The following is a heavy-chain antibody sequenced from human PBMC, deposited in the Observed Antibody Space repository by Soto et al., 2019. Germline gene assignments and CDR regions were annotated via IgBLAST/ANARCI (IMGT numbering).Heavy chain of an antibody. CDR3: ATHIVVVEGDPDDH. D-gene: IGHD2-15*01. Sequence: GGSLRLSCAASGITFSDYWMSWVRQAPGKGLEWVANINRDGSEKYYVDSVKGRFTISRDNAKNSLYLQMNSLRVEDTAVYYCATHIVVVEGDPDDHWGQGTLVTVSS. V-gene: IGHV3-7*01. CDR1: GITFSDYW. CDR2: INRDGSEK. J-gene: IGHJ4*02.